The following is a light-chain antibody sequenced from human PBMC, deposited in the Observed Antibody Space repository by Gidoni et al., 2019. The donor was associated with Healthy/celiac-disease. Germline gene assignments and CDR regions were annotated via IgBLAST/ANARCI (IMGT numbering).Light chain of an antibody. CDR3: RQHDIFPLT. Sequence: EPPLTHSPAFMSATPGDKVNISSKASQNIDDDMNWYQQKPGEAAIFIIQEATTLLTGIPPRFSGSGYGTDVTLTNNSIESEDDAYYFCRQHDIFPLTFGQGTKVEIK. CDR2: EAT. CDR1: QNIDDD. V-gene: IGKV5-2*01. J-gene: IGKJ1*01.